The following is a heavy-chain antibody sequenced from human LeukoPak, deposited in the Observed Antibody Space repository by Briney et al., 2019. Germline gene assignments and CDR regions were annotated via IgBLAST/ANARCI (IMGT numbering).Heavy chain of an antibody. CDR2: IIPIFGTA. J-gene: IGHJ4*02. CDR3: ASSGYSSSWYWFDY. Sequence: GASVTVSCTASGGTFSSYAISWVRQAPGQGLEWMGGIIPIFGTANYAQKFQGRVTITADESTSTAYMELSSLRSEDTAVYYCASSGYSSSWYWFDYWGQGTLVTVSS. CDR1: GGTFSSYA. D-gene: IGHD6-13*01. V-gene: IGHV1-69*01.